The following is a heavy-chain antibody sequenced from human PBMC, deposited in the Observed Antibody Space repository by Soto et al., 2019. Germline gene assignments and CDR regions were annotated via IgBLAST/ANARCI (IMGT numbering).Heavy chain of an antibody. D-gene: IGHD2-15*01. J-gene: IGHJ6*02. CDR3: ARGVVVVAATPYYYYGMDV. V-gene: IGHV1-69*01. CDR1: GGTFSSYA. Sequence: QVQLVQSGAEVKKPGSSVKVSCKASGGTFSSYAISWVRQAPGQGLEWMGGIIPIFGTANYAQKFQGRVTITADESTSTAYMELSSLRSEDTAVYYCARGVVVVAATPYYYYGMDVWGQGTTVTVSS. CDR2: IIPIFGTA.